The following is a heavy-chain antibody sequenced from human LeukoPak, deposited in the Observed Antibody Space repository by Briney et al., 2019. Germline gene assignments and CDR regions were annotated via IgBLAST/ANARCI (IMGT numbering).Heavy chain of an antibody. CDR3: ARGSVAVAGFFDY. D-gene: IGHD6-19*01. V-gene: IGHV4-59*11. J-gene: IGHJ4*02. Sequence: SETLSLTCTVSGGSISSHYWSWIRQPPGKGLEWIGYIYYSGSTNYNPSLKSRVTISVDTSKNQFSLKLSSVTAADTAVYYCARGSVAVAGFFDYWGQGTLVTVSS. CDR1: GGSISSHY. CDR2: IYYSGST.